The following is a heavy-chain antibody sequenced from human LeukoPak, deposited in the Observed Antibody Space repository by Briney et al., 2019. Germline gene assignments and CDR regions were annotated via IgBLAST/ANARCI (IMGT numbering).Heavy chain of an antibody. D-gene: IGHD2-2*02. J-gene: IGHJ4*02. V-gene: IGHV3-23*01. CDR1: GFTFSSYA. CDR3: AKGEHQLLYGDY. CDR2: ISGSGGSP. Sequence: AESLSLSCAASGFTFSSYAMSWVRQAPGKGLEWISAISGSGGSPYYADSVKRRFTISRDNSKNTLYLQMNSLSADDTAVYYCAKGEHQLLYGDYWGQGTLVTVSS.